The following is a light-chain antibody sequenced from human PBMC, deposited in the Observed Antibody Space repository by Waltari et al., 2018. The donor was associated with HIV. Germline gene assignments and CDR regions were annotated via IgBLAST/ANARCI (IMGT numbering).Light chain of an antibody. Sequence: EIVLTQSPATLSVSPGERATLSCRASRSVGTFLAWYQQKLGQAPRLLIYDVSNRATGIPARFSGSGSETDLTLTINGLEPEDFATYYCQQRIDWPLTFGGGTKVDI. CDR3: QQRIDWPLT. V-gene: IGKV3-11*01. CDR2: DVS. CDR1: RSVGTF. J-gene: IGKJ4*01.